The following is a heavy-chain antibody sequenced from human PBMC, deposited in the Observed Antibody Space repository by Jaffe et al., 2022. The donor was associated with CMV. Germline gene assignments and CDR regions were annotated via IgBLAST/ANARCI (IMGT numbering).Heavy chain of an antibody. CDR1: GFTFSSYA. CDR2: ISGSGGST. V-gene: IGHV3-23*01. J-gene: IGHJ4*02. CDR3: AKGLIASAVLLWFGESRDYYFDY. Sequence: EVQLLESGGGLVQPGGSLRLSCAASGFTFSSYAMSWVRQAPGKGLEWVSAISGSGGSTYYADSVKGRFTISRDNSKNTLYLQMNSLRAEDTAVYYCAKGLIASAVLLWFGESRDYYFDYWGQGTLVTVSS. D-gene: IGHD3-10*01.